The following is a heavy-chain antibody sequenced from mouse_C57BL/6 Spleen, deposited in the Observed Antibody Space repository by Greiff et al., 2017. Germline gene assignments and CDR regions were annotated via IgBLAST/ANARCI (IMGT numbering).Heavy chain of an antibody. V-gene: IGHV1-55*01. CDR2: IYPGSGST. D-gene: IGHD1-1*01. J-gene: IGHJ4*01. CDR3: ARYDYGSSGGYYYAMDY. CDR1: GYTFTSYW. Sequence: QVQLQQPGAELVKPGASVKMSCKASGYTFTSYWITWVKQRPGQGLEWIGDIYPGSGSTNYNEKFKSKATLTVDTSSSTAYMQLSSLTSEDSAVYSCARYDYGSSGGYYYAMDYWGQGTSVTVSS.